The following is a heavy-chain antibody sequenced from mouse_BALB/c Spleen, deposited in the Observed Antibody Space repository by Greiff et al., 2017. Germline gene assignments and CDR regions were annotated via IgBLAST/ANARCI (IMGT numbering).Heavy chain of an antibody. CDR2: ISSGGSYT. CDR3: AREEYGNAWFAY. Sequence: EVKVVESGGGLVKPGGSLKLSCAASGFTFSSYAMSWVRQSPEKRLEWVAEISSGGSYTYYPDTVTGRFTISRDNAKNTLYLEMSSLRSEDTAMYYCAREEYGNAWFAYWGQGTLVTVSA. CDR1: GFTFSSYA. V-gene: IGHV5-9-4*01. J-gene: IGHJ3*01. D-gene: IGHD2-1*01.